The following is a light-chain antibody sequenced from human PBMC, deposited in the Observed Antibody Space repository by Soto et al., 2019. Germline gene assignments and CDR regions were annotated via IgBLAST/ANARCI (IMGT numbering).Light chain of an antibody. J-gene: IGLJ1*01. CDR1: SSDVGAYYS. CDR2: GVT. Sequence: QSALTQPASVSGSPGQSITISCTGTSSDVGAYYSVSWYQHHPGKAPKLIIYGVTNRPSGVSNRFSGSKSGNTASLTISVLQAEDEADYHCSSYTSGSAHYVFGTGTKVTVL. V-gene: IGLV2-14*01. CDR3: SSYTSGSAHYV.